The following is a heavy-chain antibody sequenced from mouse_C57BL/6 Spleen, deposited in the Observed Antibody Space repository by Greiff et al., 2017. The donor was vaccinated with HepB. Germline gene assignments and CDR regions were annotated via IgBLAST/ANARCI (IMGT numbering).Heavy chain of an antibody. V-gene: IGHV5-17*01. Sequence: EVKVVESGGGLVKPGGSLKLSCAASGFTFSDYGMHWVRQAPEKGLEWVAYISSGSSTIYYADTVKGRFTISRDNAKNTLFLQMTSLRSEDTAMYYCARDQTLYYFDYWGQGTTLTVSS. CDR3: ARDQTLYYFDY. CDR2: ISSGSSTI. D-gene: IGHD1-1*01. CDR1: GFTFSDYG. J-gene: IGHJ2*01.